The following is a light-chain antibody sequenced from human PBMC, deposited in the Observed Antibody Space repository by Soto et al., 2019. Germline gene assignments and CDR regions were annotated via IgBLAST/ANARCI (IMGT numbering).Light chain of an antibody. J-gene: IGLJ1*01. CDR3: SSYAGSNNYV. CDR1: SSDFV. V-gene: IGLV2-8*01. CDR2: EVS. Sequence: QSVLTQPPSASGSPGQSVTISCTGTSSDFVSWYQHHPCKAPELMIYEVSKRPSGVPDRFSGSKSGNTASLTVSGLQAEDEADYYCSSYAGSNNYVFGTGTKVTVL.